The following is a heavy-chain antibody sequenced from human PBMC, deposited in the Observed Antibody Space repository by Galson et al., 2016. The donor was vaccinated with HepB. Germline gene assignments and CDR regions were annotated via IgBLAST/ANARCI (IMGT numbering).Heavy chain of an antibody. CDR2: IHYSGST. D-gene: IGHD2-2*02. V-gene: IGHV4-59*01. J-gene: IGHJ4*02. CDR3: AHSGAAIGLI. CDR1: GGSISSYY. Sequence: SETLSLTCTVSGGSISSYYWSWIRQPPGKGPEWIGYIHYSGSTSYNPSLRSPVTISIDTSKKQFSLRLSSATAADTAVYYCAHSGAAIGLIWGQGTLVTVSS.